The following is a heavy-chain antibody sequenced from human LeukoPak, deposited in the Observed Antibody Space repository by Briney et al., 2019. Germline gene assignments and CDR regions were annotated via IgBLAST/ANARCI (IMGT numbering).Heavy chain of an antibody. Sequence: NPGGSLRLSCAASGLTFINAWMGWVRQVPGKGLEWVGRIKSKTDGGTPDYAAPVKGRVTISSDDSKTTLYLQMRSLKTEDTGVYYCTTDRGIAARPLFDCWGQGTLVTVSS. J-gene: IGHJ4*02. CDR2: IKSKTDGGTP. CDR1: GLTFINAW. CDR3: TTDRGIAARPLFDC. V-gene: IGHV3-15*01. D-gene: IGHD6-6*01.